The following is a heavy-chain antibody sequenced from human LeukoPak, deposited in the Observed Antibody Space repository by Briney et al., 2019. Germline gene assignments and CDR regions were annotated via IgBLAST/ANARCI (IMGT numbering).Heavy chain of an antibody. Sequence: GGSVKVSCKASGYTFTSYDINWVQQATGQGLEWMGGMNPNSGNTGYAQKFRGRVTITRSTSISPAYMELRSLRSEDTAVYSCASGSYYYGSGSYFASWKNWFDPWGQGSLVTVSS. V-gene: IGHV1-8*01. CDR1: GYTFTSYD. J-gene: IGHJ5*02. CDR2: MNPNSGNT. D-gene: IGHD3-10*01. CDR3: ASGSYYYGSGSYFASWKNWFDP.